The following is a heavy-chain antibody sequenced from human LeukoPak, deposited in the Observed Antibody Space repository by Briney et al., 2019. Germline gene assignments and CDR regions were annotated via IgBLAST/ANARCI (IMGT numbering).Heavy chain of an antibody. CDR3: ARGYGSGSYYTNL. V-gene: IGHV1-69*13. Sequence: SVKVSCKASGYTFTSYDINWVRHATGQGLEWMGGIIPIFGTANYAQKFQGRVTITADESTSTAYMELSSLRSEDTAVYYCARGYGSGSYYTNLWGQGTLVTVSS. D-gene: IGHD3-10*01. CDR2: IIPIFGTA. CDR1: GYTFTSYD. J-gene: IGHJ4*02.